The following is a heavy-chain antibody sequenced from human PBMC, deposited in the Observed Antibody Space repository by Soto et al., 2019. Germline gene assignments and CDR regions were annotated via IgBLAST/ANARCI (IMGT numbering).Heavy chain of an antibody. D-gene: IGHD2-8*01. Sequence: QLQLQESGPGLVKPSETLSLTCSVSGGSISGTNYYWGWLRQPPGKGLEWIGTIYYDESTYYNPSLTSRVTIFVDTSKNQFSLRRSSVTAADTAVYYCARHPGYSVPKVYATHYFNNWGQGILVTVSS. CDR1: GGSISGTNYY. J-gene: IGHJ4*02. CDR2: IYYDEST. V-gene: IGHV4-39*01. CDR3: ARHPGYSVPKVYATHYFNN.